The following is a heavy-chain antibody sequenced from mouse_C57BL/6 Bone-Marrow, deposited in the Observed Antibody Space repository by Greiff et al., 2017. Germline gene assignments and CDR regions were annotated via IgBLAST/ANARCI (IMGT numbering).Heavy chain of an antibody. CDR1: GYTFTSYG. CDR2: IYHRSGNT. J-gene: IGHJ3*01. V-gene: IGHV1-81*01. CDR3: ARNFRFAY. Sequence: VQLQQSGAELARPGASVKLSCKASGYTFTSYGISWVKQRTGQGLEWIGEIYHRSGNTYYNEKFKGKATLTADKSSSTAYMELRSLTSEDSAVYFCARNFRFAYWGQGTLVTVSA.